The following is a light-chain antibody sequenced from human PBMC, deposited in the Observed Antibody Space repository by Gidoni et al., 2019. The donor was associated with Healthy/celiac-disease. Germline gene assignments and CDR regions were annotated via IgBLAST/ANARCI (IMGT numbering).Light chain of an antibody. CDR2: QDS. J-gene: IGLJ2*01. V-gene: IGLV3-1*01. CDR3: QAWDSSVVV. Sequence: SYELTQPPSVSVFPGQTARTTCSGHKLGEKYACWYQQKPGQSPLLVIYQDSQRPSGIPERFSGSNSGNTATLTISGTQAMDEADYYCQAWDSSVVVFGGGTKLTVL. CDR1: KLGEKY.